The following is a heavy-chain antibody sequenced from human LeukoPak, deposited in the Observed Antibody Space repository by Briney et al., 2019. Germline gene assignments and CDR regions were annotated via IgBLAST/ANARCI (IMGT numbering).Heavy chain of an antibody. Sequence: GGSLRLSCAASGFTFSNFGMHWVRQAPGKGLEWVAVISYDGSNKYYADSVKGRFTISRDNSKNTLYLQMNSLRAEDTAVYYCAKGYSGYDFGSSGWEVSDYWGQGTLVTVSS. D-gene: IGHD5-12*01. CDR2: ISYDGSNK. V-gene: IGHV3-30*18. CDR3: AKGYSGYDFGSSGWEVSDY. CDR1: GFTFSNFG. J-gene: IGHJ4*02.